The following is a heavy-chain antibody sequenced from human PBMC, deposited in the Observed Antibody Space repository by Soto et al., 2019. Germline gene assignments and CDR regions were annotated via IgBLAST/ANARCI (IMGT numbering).Heavy chain of an antibody. CDR3: ATDILDF. Sequence: QAPGQGLEWVANINQNGSERYYVDSVEGRFTISRDNAKNSVFLQMENLRVEDTAMYYCATDILDFWGQGTLVSVSS. V-gene: IGHV3-7*05. J-gene: IGHJ4*02. CDR2: INQNGSER. D-gene: IGHD3-9*01.